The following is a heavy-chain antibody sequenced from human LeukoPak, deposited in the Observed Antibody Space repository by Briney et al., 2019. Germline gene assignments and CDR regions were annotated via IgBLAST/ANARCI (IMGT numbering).Heavy chain of an antibody. D-gene: IGHD4-11*01. CDR2: IYTSGST. Sequence: SETLSLTCTVSGGSISSYYWSWIRQPAGKGLEWIGRIYTSGSTNYNPSLKSRVTMSVDTSKNQFSLKLSSVTAADTAVYYCARGAHDYSNYDGGRSDWFDPWGQGTLVTVSS. V-gene: IGHV4-4*07. J-gene: IGHJ5*02. CDR3: ARGAHDYSNYDGGRSDWFDP. CDR1: GGSISSYY.